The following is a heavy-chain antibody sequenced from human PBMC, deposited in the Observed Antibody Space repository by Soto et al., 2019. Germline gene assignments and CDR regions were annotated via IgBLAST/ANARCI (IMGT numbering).Heavy chain of an antibody. Sequence: QLHLQESGPGLVKPSETLSLTCTVPGGSINDPSYYWGWIRQSPRKGLEWIGNFHFPGTTHYNPSLKSRVTISVDSSKNQFFLSLTSVTATDTAIYYCARRRAEPNFDFWGQGTLISVSP. J-gene: IGHJ4*02. CDR3: ARRRAEPNFDF. CDR1: GGSINDPSYY. V-gene: IGHV4-39*01. CDR2: FHFPGTT. D-gene: IGHD1-26*01.